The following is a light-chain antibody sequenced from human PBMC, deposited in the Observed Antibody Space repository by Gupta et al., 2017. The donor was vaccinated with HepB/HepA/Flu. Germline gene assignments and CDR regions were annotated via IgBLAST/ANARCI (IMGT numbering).Light chain of an antibody. Sequence: QSALTQPASVSGSPGQSITISCTGTSSDVGNYNLVSWYQRHPGKAPKLMLYEVSKRPSGISDRFSGSKSGNTASLTISGLQADDEADYYCCSYAGSSSAVFGGGTKLTVL. CDR2: EVS. J-gene: IGLJ2*01. CDR1: SSDVGNYNL. V-gene: IGLV2-23*02. CDR3: CSYAGSSSAV.